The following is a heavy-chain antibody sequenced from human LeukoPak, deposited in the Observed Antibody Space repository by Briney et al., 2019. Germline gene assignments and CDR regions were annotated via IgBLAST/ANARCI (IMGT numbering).Heavy chain of an antibody. V-gene: IGHV1-18*01. CDR1: NYRFTSYG. CDR3: ATDRTDHLLSLYYMDV. D-gene: IGHD3-22*01. J-gene: IGHJ6*03. CDR2: ISGYNGDT. Sequence: ASVKVSCKAANYRFTSYGISWVRQAPGQGLEWMGRISGYNGDTIYAQKFQGRLTMTTDTSTSTAYMELRSHRSDDTAVYYCATDRTDHLLSLYYMDVWGEGTVVTVSS.